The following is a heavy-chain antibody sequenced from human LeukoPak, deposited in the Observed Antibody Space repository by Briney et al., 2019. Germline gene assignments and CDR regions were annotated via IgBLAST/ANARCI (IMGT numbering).Heavy chain of an antibody. CDR1: GFTSADYA. D-gene: IGHD3-10*02. CDR3: AELGITMIGGV. J-gene: IGHJ6*04. V-gene: IGHV3-9*02. CDR2: IYWNSGRT. Sequence: GRSLRLSCAASGFTSADYAMHWVRQTPGKGLEWVSGIYWNSGRTGYADSVKGRFTISRDNAKNSLYLQMNSLRAEDTAVYYCAELGITMIGGVWGKGTTVTISS.